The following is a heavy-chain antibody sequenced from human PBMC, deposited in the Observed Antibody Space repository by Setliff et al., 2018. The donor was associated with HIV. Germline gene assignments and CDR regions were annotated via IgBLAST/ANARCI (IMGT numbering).Heavy chain of an antibody. Sequence: SETLSLTCSVSSDSISSGSYYWSWIRLPAGKGLEWIGQIHTSGSTNYNPSLKSRLTISVDTSKSQFSLTLTSVTAADTAVYYCARQMPIPGIAITPVDYWGQGALVTVS. J-gene: IGHJ4*02. D-gene: IGHD5-12*01. CDR1: SDSISSGSYY. CDR3: ARQMPIPGIAITPVDY. CDR2: IHTSGST. V-gene: IGHV4-61*09.